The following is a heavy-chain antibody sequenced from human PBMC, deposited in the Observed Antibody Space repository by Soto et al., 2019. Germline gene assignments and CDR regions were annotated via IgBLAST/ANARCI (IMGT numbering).Heavy chain of an antibody. D-gene: IGHD4-17*01. J-gene: IGHJ3*02. CDR3: ARYWNAGTLYGAFDI. V-gene: IGHV1-69*06. CDR2: IIPNYETA. Sequence: QVQLVQSGAEVRKPGSSVKVSCEASGGSFNNYVISWLRQAPGQGLKWMGGIIPNYETANYAQKFRGRLTITADRATNTAYIELNSLRPEDTATYYCARYWNAGTLYGAFDIWGQGTTVIVS. CDR1: GGSFNNYV.